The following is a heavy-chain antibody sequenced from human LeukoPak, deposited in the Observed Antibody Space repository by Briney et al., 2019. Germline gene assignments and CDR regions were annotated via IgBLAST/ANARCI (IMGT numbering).Heavy chain of an antibody. V-gene: IGHV3-30*04. D-gene: IGHD5-24*01. CDR2: ISYDGSNK. Sequence: GGSLRLSCAASGFTFSSYAMHWVRQAQGKGLEWAAVISYDGSNKYYADSVKGRFTISRDNSKNTLYLQMNSLRAEDTAVYYCARDMPGWLQPHDYWGQGTRVTVSS. J-gene: IGHJ4*02. CDR1: GFTFSSYA. CDR3: ARDMPGWLQPHDY.